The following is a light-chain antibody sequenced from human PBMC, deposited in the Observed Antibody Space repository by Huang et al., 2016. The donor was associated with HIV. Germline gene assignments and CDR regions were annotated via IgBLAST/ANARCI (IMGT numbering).Light chain of an antibody. CDR3: QQFNHYPLT. Sequence: QLTQSPSSLSASVGDRVTITCRASQGVSNTLAWYQQKPGKAPKLLSYDASSLQTGDPSRFSGSGSGTDFTLTISSLQPEDCATYYCQQFNHYPLTFGGGTKVEIE. CDR2: DAS. CDR1: QGVSNT. V-gene: IGKV1D-13*01. J-gene: IGKJ4*01.